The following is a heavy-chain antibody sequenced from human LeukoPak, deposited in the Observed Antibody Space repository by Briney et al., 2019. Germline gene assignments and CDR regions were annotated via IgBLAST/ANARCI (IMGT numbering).Heavy chain of an antibody. CDR3: ARHGRPLRITMIVVATPSAFDI. V-gene: IGHV4-39*01. Sequence: SDTLSLTYTLSGGSISSSSYYWGWIRQPPGKGLDWIGCIYYCGSTYYNPSLKSRVTISVDTSKIQFSLKLSSVTAADTAVYYCARHGRPLRITMIVVATPSAFDIWGQGTMVTVSS. CDR2: IYYCGST. CDR1: GGSISSSSYY. D-gene: IGHD3-22*01. J-gene: IGHJ3*02.